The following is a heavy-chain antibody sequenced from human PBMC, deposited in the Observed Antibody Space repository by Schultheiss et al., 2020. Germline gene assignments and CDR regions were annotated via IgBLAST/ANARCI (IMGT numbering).Heavy chain of an antibody. D-gene: IGHD5-18*01. CDR2: IYSGGGT. CDR1: EFTVSSNY. J-gene: IGHJ4*02. CDR3: AGYNYGGGDF. V-gene: IGHV3-53*01. Sequence: GGSLRLSCAASEFTVSSNYMTWVRQAPGKGLEWVSIIYSGGGTYYADSVKGRFTISRDNSKNTLYLQMNSLRAEDTAVYYCAGYNYGGGDFWGQGTLVTVYS.